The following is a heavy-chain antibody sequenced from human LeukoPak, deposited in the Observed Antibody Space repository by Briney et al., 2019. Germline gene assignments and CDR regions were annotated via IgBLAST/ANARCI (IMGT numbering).Heavy chain of an antibody. CDR3: ARVGPGVWFDY. CDR2: IYYSGST. Sequence: SETLSLTCTVSGGSISSGDCYWSWIRQPPGKGLEWIGNIYYSGSTYYNPSLKSRVTISVDTSKNQFSLKLSSVTAADTAVYYCARVGPGVWFDYWGQGTLVTVSS. D-gene: IGHD3-16*01. J-gene: IGHJ4*02. V-gene: IGHV4-30-4*01. CDR1: GGSISSGDCY.